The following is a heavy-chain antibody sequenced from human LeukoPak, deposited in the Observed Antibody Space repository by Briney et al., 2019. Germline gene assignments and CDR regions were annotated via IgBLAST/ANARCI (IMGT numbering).Heavy chain of an antibody. Sequence: PGGSLRLSCVGSGFTFSGDWMQWVRQARGKGLVWVSRTKYDGSSTTYADSVKGRFTISRDNAKNTLYLQMNSLRAEDTAVYYCARSDWFDPWGQGTLVTVSS. CDR3: ARSDWFDP. J-gene: IGHJ5*02. V-gene: IGHV3-74*03. CDR1: GFTFSGDW. CDR2: TKYDGSST.